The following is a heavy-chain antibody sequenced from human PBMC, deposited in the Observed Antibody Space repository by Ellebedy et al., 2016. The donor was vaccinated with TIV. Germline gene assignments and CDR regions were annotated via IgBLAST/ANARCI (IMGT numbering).Heavy chain of an antibody. CDR3: ARVEYYGSGHGYYYYYGMDV. D-gene: IGHD3-10*01. CDR1: GYTFTGYY. J-gene: IGHJ6*02. Sequence: ASVKVSCXASGYTFTGYYMHWVRQAPGQGLEWMGWINPNSGGTNYAQKFQGRVTMTRDTSISTAYMELSRLRSDDTAVYYCARVEYYGSGHGYYYYYGMDVWGQGTTVTVSS. V-gene: IGHV1-2*02. CDR2: INPNSGGT.